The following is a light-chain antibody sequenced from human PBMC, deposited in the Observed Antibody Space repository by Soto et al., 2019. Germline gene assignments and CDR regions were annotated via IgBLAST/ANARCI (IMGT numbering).Light chain of an antibody. V-gene: IGLV7-46*01. CDR3: LLSYIGVLSV. CDR1: TGAVTSGHY. J-gene: IGLJ3*02. CDR2: DTS. Sequence: QSVVTQEPSLTVSPGGTVTLTCGSSTGAVTSGHYPYWFQQKPGQAPRTLIYDTSNKHSWTPARFSGSLLGGKAALTLSGAQPEDEAEYYCLLSYIGVLSVFGGGTKVTVL.